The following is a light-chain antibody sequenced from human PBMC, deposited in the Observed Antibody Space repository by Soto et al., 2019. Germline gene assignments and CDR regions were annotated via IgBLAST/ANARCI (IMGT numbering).Light chain of an antibody. J-gene: IGKJ1*01. CDR3: QQTYSTPRT. CDR1: QTISSY. V-gene: IGKV1-39*01. CDR2: AAS. Sequence: DLPMTQSPYSLSASVGDRVTITCRASQTISSYLNWYQQKPGKAPNLLIYAASSLQSGVPSRFSGSGSGTDFTLTISSLQPEDFAIYYCQQTYSTPRTFGQGTKVETK.